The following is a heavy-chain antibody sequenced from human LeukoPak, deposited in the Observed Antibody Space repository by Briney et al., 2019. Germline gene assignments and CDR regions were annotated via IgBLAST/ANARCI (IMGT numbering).Heavy chain of an antibody. J-gene: IGHJ4*02. CDR2: ITSRSGYI. CDR3: ARDPHRHVLESSSSSPYFDY. Sequence: PGGSLRLSCAASGFTFNSYTMNWVRQAPGKGLDWVSSITSRSGYIYYADSVKGRFTISRDNAKNSLYLQMNSLRAEDTTVYYCARDPHRHVLESSSSSPYFDYWGQGTLVTVSS. D-gene: IGHD6-6*01. CDR1: GFTFNSYT. V-gene: IGHV3-21*01.